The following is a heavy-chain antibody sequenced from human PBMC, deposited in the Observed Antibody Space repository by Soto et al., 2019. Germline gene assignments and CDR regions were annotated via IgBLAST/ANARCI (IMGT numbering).Heavy chain of an antibody. D-gene: IGHD4-17*01. CDR3: ASGLVTTLHY. CDR1: GGSISSGGYS. Sequence: QLQLQESGSGLVKPSQTLSLTCAVSGGSISSGGYSWSWIRQPPGKGLEWIGYIYHSGSTYYNPSLXGGVXIXLDRSKNQFSLKLSSVTAADTAVYYCASGLVTTLHYWGQGTLVTVSS. J-gene: IGHJ4*02. V-gene: IGHV4-30-2*01. CDR2: IYHSGST.